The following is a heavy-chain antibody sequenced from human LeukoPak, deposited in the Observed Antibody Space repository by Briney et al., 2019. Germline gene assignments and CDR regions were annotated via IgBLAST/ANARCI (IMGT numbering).Heavy chain of an antibody. CDR3: ARGADYDFWSGYFMTQRTYYYYYMDV. Sequence: ASVKVSCKASGYTFTSYDINWVRQATGQGLEWMGWMNPNSSNTGYAQKFQGRVTMTRNTSISTAYMELSSLRSEDTAVYYCARGADYDFWSGYFMTQRTYYYYYMDVWGKGTTVTVSS. CDR1: GYTFTSYD. J-gene: IGHJ6*03. D-gene: IGHD3-3*01. V-gene: IGHV1-8*01. CDR2: MNPNSSNT.